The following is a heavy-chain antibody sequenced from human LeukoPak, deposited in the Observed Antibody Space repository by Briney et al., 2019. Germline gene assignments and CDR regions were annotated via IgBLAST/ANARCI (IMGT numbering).Heavy chain of an antibody. CDR1: GASMSSYY. CDR2: IYTSGST. J-gene: IGHJ6*03. D-gene: IGHD3-10*01. Sequence: PSETLSLTCTVSGASMSSYYWSCIRQPAGKGLEWIGRIYTSGSTNYNPSLKSRVTISADKSKKQISLKLSSVTAADTAVYYCAREGSGSYLGYYYYRDVWGKGTTVSVSS. V-gene: IGHV4-4*07. CDR3: AREGSGSYLGYYYYRDV.